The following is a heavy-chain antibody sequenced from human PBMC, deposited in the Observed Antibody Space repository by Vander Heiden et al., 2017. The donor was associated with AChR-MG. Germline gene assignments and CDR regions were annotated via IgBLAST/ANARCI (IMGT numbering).Heavy chain of an antibody. Sequence: QVRLVQSGAEVKKPGASVKVCKASGYTFTDYHFNWVRKAPGQGRGCRGRINPASGGTNFARKFHGRVTMTRDTSISTAYMELTRLTSDDTAVYYCARSSLGTGYNNSPYHMDVWGQGTTVTVS. J-gene: IGHJ6*02. CDR2: INPASGGT. D-gene: IGHD4-4*01. CDR1: GYTFTDYH. V-gene: IGHV1-2*06. CDR3: ARSSLGTGYNNSPYHMDV.